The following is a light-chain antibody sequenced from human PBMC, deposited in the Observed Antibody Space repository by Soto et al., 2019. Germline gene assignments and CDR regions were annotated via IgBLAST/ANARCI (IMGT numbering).Light chain of an antibody. CDR3: QQRSNWTSLT. Sequence: EIVLIQSPATLSLSPGERATLSCRASQSVGSYLAWYQHKPGQAPRLLISDASNRATGIPARFSGSGSETDFTLTISSLEPEDSAFYYCQQRSNWTSLTFGGGTKVEIK. CDR1: QSVGSY. CDR2: DAS. J-gene: IGKJ4*01. V-gene: IGKV3-11*01.